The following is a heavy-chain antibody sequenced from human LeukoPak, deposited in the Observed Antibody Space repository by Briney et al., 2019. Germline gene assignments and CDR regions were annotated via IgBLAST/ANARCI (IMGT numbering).Heavy chain of an antibody. CDR2: LIPIFALA. Sequence: ASVKVSCKASGGTFSTHAISWVRQAPGQGLEWMGGLIPIFALANYAQKFQGRVTITADKSTSTAYMELSSLRSEDTAVYYCARLGGTMVRGVISDYWGQGTLVTVSS. D-gene: IGHD3-10*01. CDR3: ARLGGTMVRGVISDY. J-gene: IGHJ4*02. CDR1: GGTFSTHA. V-gene: IGHV1-69*10.